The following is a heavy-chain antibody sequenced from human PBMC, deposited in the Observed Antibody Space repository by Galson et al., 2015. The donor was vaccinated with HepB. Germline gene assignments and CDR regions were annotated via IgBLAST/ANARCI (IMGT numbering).Heavy chain of an antibody. CDR2: TSFDGNNK. D-gene: IGHD3-9*01. Sequence: SLRLSCAASGFIFKNYDMHWVRQTPGKGLEWVAVTSFDGNNKEYAESVKGRFTISRDNFKNTMSLQMSGLRAEDTAVYYCARRDYDILPGDFSDEFFHYFDSWGRGTHVTVSS. CDR3: ARRDYDILPGDFSDEFFHYFDS. J-gene: IGHJ4*02. CDR1: GFIFKNYD. V-gene: IGHV3-30*03.